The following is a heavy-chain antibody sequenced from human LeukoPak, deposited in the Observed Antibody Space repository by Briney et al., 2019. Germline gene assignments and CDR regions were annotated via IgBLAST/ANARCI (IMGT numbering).Heavy chain of an antibody. CDR3: TTVTYHDRAFDI. V-gene: IGHV3-15*01. Sequence: GGSLRLSCAASGFTFSSYGMSWVRQAPGKGLEWVGRIKSKTDGGTTDYAAPVKGRFTISRDDSKNTLYLQMNSLKTEDTAVYYCTTVTYHDRAFDIWGQGTMVTVSS. CDR2: IKSKTDGGTT. D-gene: IGHD3-22*01. CDR1: GFTFSSYG. J-gene: IGHJ3*02.